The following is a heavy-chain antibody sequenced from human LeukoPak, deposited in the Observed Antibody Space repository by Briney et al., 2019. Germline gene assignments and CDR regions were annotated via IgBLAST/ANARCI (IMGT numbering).Heavy chain of an antibody. CDR1: GFTFSSYA. D-gene: IGHD3-9*01. V-gene: IGHV3-21*01. CDR2: ISSSSSYI. Sequence: KPGGSLRLSCAASGFTFSSYAMSWVRQAPGKGLEWVSSISSSSSYIYYADSVKGRFTISRDNAKNSLYLQMNSLRAEDTAVYYCARELGPLRYFDWLFSPMDVWGQGTTVTVSS. J-gene: IGHJ6*02. CDR3: ARELGPLRYFDWLFSPMDV.